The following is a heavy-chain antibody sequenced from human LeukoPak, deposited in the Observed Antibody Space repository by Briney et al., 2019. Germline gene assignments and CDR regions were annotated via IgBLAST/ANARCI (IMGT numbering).Heavy chain of an antibody. CDR2: IYYSGST. V-gene: IGHV4-59*08. J-gene: IGHJ3*02. Sequence: TSETLSLTCTVSGGSISSYYWSWIRQPPGKGLEWIGYIYYSGSTNYNPSLKSRVTISVDTSKNQFSLRLSSVTAADTAVYYCARWLQDAFDIWGQGTMVTVSS. CDR1: GGSISSYY. CDR3: ARWLQDAFDI. D-gene: IGHD5-24*01.